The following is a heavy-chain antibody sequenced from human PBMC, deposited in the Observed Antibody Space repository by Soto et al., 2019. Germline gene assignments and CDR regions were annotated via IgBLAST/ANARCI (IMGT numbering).Heavy chain of an antibody. V-gene: IGHV1-69*09. CDR1: GGTFSSYA. Sequence: QVQLVQSGAEVKKPRSSVKVSCKAYGGTFSSYAISWVRQAPRQGLEWMGRIIAILGKANYAEKFQGSVTISADESTITAYMELSRLRSEDTAVYYCERERGGAIIVGVTGTFDVWGQGTLVTVYS. D-gene: IGHD3-22*01. CDR2: IIAILGKA. J-gene: IGHJ3*01. CDR3: ERERGGAIIVGVTGTFDV.